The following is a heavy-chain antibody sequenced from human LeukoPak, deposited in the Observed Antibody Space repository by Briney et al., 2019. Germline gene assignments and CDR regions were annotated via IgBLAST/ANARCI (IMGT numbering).Heavy chain of an antibody. D-gene: IGHD6-19*01. CDR2: IHLSGTPT. Sequence: GGSLRLSCEASGFAFSIYRMNWVRQAPGKGLEWVSYIHLSGTPTHYADPVKGRFPISRDNVKNSLYLQMNSLRAEDTAVYYCARDHTVGQWPTHFDYWGQGTLVTVSS. J-gene: IGHJ4*02. V-gene: IGHV3-48*03. CDR3: ARDHTVGQWPTHFDY. CDR1: GFAFSIYR.